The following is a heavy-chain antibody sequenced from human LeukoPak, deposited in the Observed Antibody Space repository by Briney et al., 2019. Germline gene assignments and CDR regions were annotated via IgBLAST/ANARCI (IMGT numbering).Heavy chain of an antibody. V-gene: IGHV4-39*01. CDR2: MYYSGST. D-gene: IGHD3-16*01. Sequence: SETLSLTCTVSGGSISGSPYYWGWIRQPPGKGLEWIGSMYYSGSTYYHPSLKSRVTISVDTSKKQFSLKLSSVTAADTAVYYCARQIYDYVWGYWGQGTLVTVSS. CDR3: ARQIYDYVWGY. J-gene: IGHJ4*02. CDR1: GGSISGSPYY.